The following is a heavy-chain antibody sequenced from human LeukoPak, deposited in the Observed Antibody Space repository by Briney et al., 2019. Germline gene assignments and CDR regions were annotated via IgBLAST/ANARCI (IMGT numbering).Heavy chain of an antibody. J-gene: IGHJ5*02. D-gene: IGHD2-2*01. CDR2: INHSGST. CDR3: ARGSLDEGWFDP. V-gene: IGHV4-34*01. CDR1: GGFFSGYY. Sequence: PSETLSLTCAVYGGFFSGYYWSWIRQPPGKELEWIGEINHSGSTNYNPSLKSRVTVSVDTSKNQFSLKVSSVTAADTAVYYCARGSLDEGWFDPWGQGTLVTVSS.